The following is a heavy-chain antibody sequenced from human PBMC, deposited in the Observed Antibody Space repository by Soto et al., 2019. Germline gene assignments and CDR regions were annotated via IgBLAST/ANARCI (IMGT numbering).Heavy chain of an antibody. CDR2: ISAYNGNT. Sequence: ASVKVSCKASGYTFTSYGISWVRQAPGQGLEWMGWISAYNGNTNYAQKLQGRVTMTTDTSTSTAYMELRSLRSDDTAVYYCARYCSSTSCYVAGDYWGQGTLVTVSS. D-gene: IGHD2-2*01. J-gene: IGHJ4*02. V-gene: IGHV1-18*01. CDR3: ARYCSSTSCYVAGDY. CDR1: GYTFTSYG.